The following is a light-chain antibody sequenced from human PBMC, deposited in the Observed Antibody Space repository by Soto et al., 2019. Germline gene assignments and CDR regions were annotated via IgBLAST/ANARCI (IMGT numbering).Light chain of an antibody. Sequence: EIVLTQSPGTLSLSPGERATLSCRASQCVSSSFLAWYQQKPGQAPRLLIYGASSRATGIPDRFSGSGSGTDFTLAISRLEPEDFAVYYWQQYGRSPWTFGQGTKLEIK. CDR2: GAS. CDR3: QQYGRSPWT. CDR1: QCVSSSF. V-gene: IGKV3-20*01. J-gene: IGKJ1*01.